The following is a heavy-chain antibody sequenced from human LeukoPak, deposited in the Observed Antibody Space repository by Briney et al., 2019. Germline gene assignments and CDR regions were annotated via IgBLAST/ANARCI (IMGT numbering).Heavy chain of an antibody. CDR3: ASLSLRWSDY. V-gene: IGHV3-48*04. Sequence: GGSLRLSCAASGFTFSSYAMSWVRQAPGKGLEWVSYISSSNSTIYYADSVKGRFTISRDNAKNSLYLQMNSLRAEDTAVYYCASLSLRWSDYWGQGTLVTVSS. CDR1: GFTFSSYA. CDR2: ISSSNSTI. D-gene: IGHD4-23*01. J-gene: IGHJ4*02.